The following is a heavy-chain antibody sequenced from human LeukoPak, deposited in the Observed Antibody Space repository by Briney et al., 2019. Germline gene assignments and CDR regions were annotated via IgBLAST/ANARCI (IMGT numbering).Heavy chain of an antibody. J-gene: IGHJ4*02. CDR1: GFTFGSYA. D-gene: IGHD5-12*01. CDR3: ARGGVATVHFYFDY. V-gene: IGHV3-30-3*01. CDR2: TFSNGNIA. Sequence: PGGSLRLSCTGSGFTFGSYALHWVRQAPGKGLEWVAVTFSNGNIAYYGDSVKGRFTISRDNSKNTLYLQMSSLRSEDTAIYYCARGGVATVHFYFDYWGQGALVTVSS.